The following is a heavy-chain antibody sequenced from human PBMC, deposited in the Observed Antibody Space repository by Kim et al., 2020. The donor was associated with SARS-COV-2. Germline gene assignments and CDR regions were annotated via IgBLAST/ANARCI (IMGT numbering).Heavy chain of an antibody. V-gene: IGHV4-34*01. CDR1: GGSFSGYY. Sequence: SETLSLTCAVYGGSFSGYYWSWIRQPPGKGLEWIGEINHSGSTNYNPSLKSRVTISVDTSKNQFSLKLSSVTAADTAVYYCARGGGRYFDWLEYYYGMDVWGQGTTVTVSS. CDR3: ARGGGRYFDWLEYYYGMDV. D-gene: IGHD3-9*01. CDR2: INHSGST. J-gene: IGHJ6*02.